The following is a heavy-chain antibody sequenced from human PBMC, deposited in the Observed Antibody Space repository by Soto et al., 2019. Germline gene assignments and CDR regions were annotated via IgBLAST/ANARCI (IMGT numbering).Heavy chain of an antibody. J-gene: IGHJ6*02. CDR3: ARDWGYSSSWPTHGMDV. CDR1: GFTFSSYS. CDR2: ISSSSSYI. Sequence: EVQLVESGGGLVKPGGSLRLSCAASGFTFSSYSMNWVRQAPGKGLEWVSSISSSSSYIYYADSVKGRFTISRDNAKNLLYLQMNSLRAEDTAVYYCARDWGYSSSWPTHGMDVWGQGTTVTVSS. V-gene: IGHV3-21*01. D-gene: IGHD6-13*01.